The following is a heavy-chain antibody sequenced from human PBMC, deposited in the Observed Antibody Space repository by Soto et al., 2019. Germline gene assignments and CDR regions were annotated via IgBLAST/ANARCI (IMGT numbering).Heavy chain of an antibody. D-gene: IGHD3-10*01. V-gene: IGHV1-18*01. J-gene: IGHJ6*02. CDR3: ARYGNYYGSGSYSTLYYYYGMDV. Sequence: ITWVRESSEKKLEWMGWISAYNGNTNYAQKLQGRVTMTTDTSTSTAYMELRSLRSDDTAVYYCARYGNYYGSGSYSTLYYYYGMDVWGQGTTVTVSS. CDR2: ISAYNGNT.